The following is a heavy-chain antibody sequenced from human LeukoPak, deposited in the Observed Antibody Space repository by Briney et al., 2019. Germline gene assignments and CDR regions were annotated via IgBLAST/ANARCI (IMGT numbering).Heavy chain of an antibody. Sequence: SETLSLTCTVSGGSISSSSYYWGWIRQPPGKGLEWIGSIYYSGSTYYNPSLKSRVTTSVDTSKNQFSLKLSSVTAADTAVYYCASIPYYDSSGYVDYWGQGTLVTVSS. J-gene: IGHJ4*02. CDR2: IYYSGST. V-gene: IGHV4-39*01. D-gene: IGHD3-22*01. CDR3: ASIPYYDSSGYVDY. CDR1: GGSISSSSYY.